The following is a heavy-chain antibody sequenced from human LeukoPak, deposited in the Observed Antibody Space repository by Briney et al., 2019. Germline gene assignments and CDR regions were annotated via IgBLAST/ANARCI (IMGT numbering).Heavy chain of an antibody. V-gene: IGHV1-46*01. D-gene: IGHD1-14*01. J-gene: IGHJ5*02. CDR1: GYTFTNYY. Sequence: ASVNVSCKASGYTFTNYYMHWVRQAPGQGLEWMGLINPSCGSTRYAQKFQGRVTMTRDTSTSTVYMELRSLRSEDTAVYYCGRDHRTGIVAGRMYNHFDPWGQGTLVTVSS. CDR2: INPSCGST. CDR3: GRDHRTGIVAGRMYNHFDP.